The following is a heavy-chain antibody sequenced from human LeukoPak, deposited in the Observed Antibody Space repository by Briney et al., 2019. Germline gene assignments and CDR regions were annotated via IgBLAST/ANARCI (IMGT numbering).Heavy chain of an antibody. Sequence: SLRLSCVASGSSFSTSWMHWVRQAPRNWLVWVSRINEDESPTSFAESVGGRFTISRENAKNMLYLQMNGLRAEDAAVYYCTRDTFGAGDSWGQGTLVTVSS. J-gene: IGHJ4*02. CDR1: GSSFSTSW. CDR3: TRDTFGAGDS. V-gene: IGHV3-74*01. D-gene: IGHD3-10*01. CDR2: INEDESPT.